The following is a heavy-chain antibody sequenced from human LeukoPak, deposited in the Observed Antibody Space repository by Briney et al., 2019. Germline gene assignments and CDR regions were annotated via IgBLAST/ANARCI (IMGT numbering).Heavy chain of an antibody. Sequence: SETLSLTCTVSGGSISSYYWSWIRQPPGKGLEWIGYIYYSGSTNYNPSLKSRVTISVDTSKNQFSLKLSSVTAADTAVYYCALYCSSTSCYYGFDAFDIWGQGTMVTVSS. J-gene: IGHJ3*02. D-gene: IGHD2-2*01. V-gene: IGHV4-59*01. CDR2: IYYSGST. CDR1: GGSISSYY. CDR3: ALYCSSTSCYYGFDAFDI.